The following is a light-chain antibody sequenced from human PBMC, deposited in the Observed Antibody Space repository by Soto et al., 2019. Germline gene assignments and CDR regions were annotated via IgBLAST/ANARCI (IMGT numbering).Light chain of an antibody. J-gene: IGKJ1*01. CDR3: HQTYSPPDT. CDR1: QSIDTH. Sequence: DIRMTQSPSSLSASVGDRVTITCRASQSIDTHLNWYQQHPGKAPNALIYEASNLQSGVPSRFSGSGSGTDFTLTISGLQPDDSPTYYCHQTYSPPDTFGQGTKVDI. CDR2: EAS. V-gene: IGKV1-39*01.